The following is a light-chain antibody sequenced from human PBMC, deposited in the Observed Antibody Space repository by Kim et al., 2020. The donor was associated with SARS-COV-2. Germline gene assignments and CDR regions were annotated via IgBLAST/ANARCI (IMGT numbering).Light chain of an antibody. CDR3: GTWDSSLSAGV. CDR2: DNN. V-gene: IGLV1-51*01. J-gene: IGLJ3*02. CDR1: SSNIGNNY. Sequence: GQKVTNACSGISSNIGNNYVSWYQQHPGTAPKLLIYDNNKRPSGIPDRFSGSKSGTSATLGITGLQTGDEADYYCGTWDSSLSAGVFGGGTQLTVL.